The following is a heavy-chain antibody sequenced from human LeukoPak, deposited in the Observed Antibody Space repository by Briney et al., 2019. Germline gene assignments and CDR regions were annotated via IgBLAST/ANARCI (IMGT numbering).Heavy chain of an antibody. V-gene: IGHV3-30*18. Sequence: GGSLRLSCAASGFTFSSYAMSWVRQAPGKGLEWVAVISYDGSNKYYADSVKGRFTISRDNSKNTLYLQMNSLRAEDTAVYYCAKDGGSGSYFDYWGQGTLVTVSS. D-gene: IGHD1-26*01. CDR1: GFTFSSYA. CDR3: AKDGGSGSYFDY. CDR2: ISYDGSNK. J-gene: IGHJ4*02.